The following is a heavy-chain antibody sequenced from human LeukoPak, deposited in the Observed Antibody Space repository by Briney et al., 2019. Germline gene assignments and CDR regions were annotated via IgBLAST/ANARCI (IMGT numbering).Heavy chain of an antibody. CDR3: ARLSTIQLRTFDY. D-gene: IGHD5-18*01. CDR2: IYYSGST. CDR1: GGSISSYY. J-gene: IGHJ4*02. V-gene: IGHV4-59*08. Sequence: SETLSLTCTVSGGSISSYYWSWIRQPPGKGLEWIGYIYYSGSTNYNPSLKSRVTISVDTSKNQSSLKLSSVTAADTAVYYCARLSTIQLRTFDYWGQGTLVTVSS.